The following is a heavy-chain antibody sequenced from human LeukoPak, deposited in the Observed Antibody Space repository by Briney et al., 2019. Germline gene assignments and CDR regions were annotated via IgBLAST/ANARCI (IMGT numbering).Heavy chain of an antibody. V-gene: IGHV3-20*04. CDR1: GFTFSSYA. CDR2: INWNGGST. J-gene: IGHJ4*02. CDR3: AREEFDY. Sequence: GGSLRFSCAASGFTFSSYAMSWVRQAPGKGLEWVSGINWNGGSTSYADSVKGRFTISRDNAKNSLYLQMNSLRAEDTALYYCAREEFDYWGQGTLVTVSS.